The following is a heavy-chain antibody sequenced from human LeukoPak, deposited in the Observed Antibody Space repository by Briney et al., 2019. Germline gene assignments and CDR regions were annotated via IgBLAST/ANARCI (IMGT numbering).Heavy chain of an antibody. CDR2: ISPSGTTI. CDR1: GFTFSSYS. V-gene: IGHV3-48*01. D-gene: IGHD3-3*01. Sequence: GGSLRLSCAASGFTFSSYSVNWVRQAPGKGLEWVSYISPSGTTIYYADSVKGRFTISRDNAKNSLYLQMNSLRAEDTAVYYCVRDGWSRTTYDCWGQGLLVTVSS. J-gene: IGHJ4*02. CDR3: VRDGWSRTTYDC.